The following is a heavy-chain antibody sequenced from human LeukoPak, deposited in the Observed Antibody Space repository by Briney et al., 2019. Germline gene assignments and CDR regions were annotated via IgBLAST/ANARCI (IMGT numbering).Heavy chain of an antibody. CDR3: TRRGDGDYGDY. CDR1: GFTFSGSA. J-gene: IGHJ4*02. V-gene: IGHV3-73*01. D-gene: IGHD4-17*01. CDR2: IKSKANNYAT. Sequence: AGGSLRLSCAASGFTFSGSAMHWVRQASGKGLEWVGRIKSKANNYATAYAASVKGRFTISRDDSENTAFLQMTSLKTEDTAVYYCTRRGDGDYGDYWGQGTLVTVSS.